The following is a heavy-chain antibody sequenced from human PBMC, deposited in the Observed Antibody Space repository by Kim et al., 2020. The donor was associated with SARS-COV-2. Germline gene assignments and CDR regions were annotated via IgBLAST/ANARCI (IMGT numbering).Heavy chain of an antibody. D-gene: IGHD2-15*01. J-gene: IGHJ3*02. Sequence: GGSLRLSCAASGFTFSSYAMHWVRQAPGKGLEWVAVISYDGSNKYYADSVKGRFTISRDNSKNTLYLQMNSLRAEDTAVYYCARSRGGNYYDAFDIWGQGTMVTVSS. CDR1: GFTFSSYA. V-gene: IGHV3-30-3*01. CDR2: ISYDGSNK. CDR3: ARSRGGNYYDAFDI.